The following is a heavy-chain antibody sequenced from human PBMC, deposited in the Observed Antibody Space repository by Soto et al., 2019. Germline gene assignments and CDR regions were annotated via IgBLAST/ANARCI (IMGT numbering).Heavy chain of an antibody. V-gene: IGHV1-18*01. CDR1: GYTFTSYG. D-gene: IGHD2-21*01. Sequence: QVQLVQSGAEVKKPGASVKVSCKASGYTFTSYGISSVRQAPGQGLEWMGWINAYNSNTNYAQKLQGRVTMPTDTSTSTAYMELRSLRSDDTAVYYCARDQSYGGAFDFWGQGTLVTFSS. CDR3: ARDQSYGGAFDF. CDR2: INAYNSNT. J-gene: IGHJ4*02.